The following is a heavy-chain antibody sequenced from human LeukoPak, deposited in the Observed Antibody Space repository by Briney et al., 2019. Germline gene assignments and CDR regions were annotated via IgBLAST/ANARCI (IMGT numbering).Heavy chain of an antibody. CDR3: AKDFGDNGTDY. Sequence: GGSLRLSCAASGSTFSSYGMHWVRQAPGKGLEWVAVISYDGSNKYYADSVKGRFTISRDNSKNTLYLQMNSLRAEDTAVYYCAKDFGDNGTDYWGQGTLVTVSS. CDR1: GSTFSSYG. V-gene: IGHV3-30*18. CDR2: ISYDGSNK. J-gene: IGHJ4*02. D-gene: IGHD3-10*01.